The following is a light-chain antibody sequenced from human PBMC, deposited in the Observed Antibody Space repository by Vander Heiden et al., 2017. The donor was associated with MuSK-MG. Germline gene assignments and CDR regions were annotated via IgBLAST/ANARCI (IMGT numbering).Light chain of an antibody. CDR2: GAS. CDR3: QQDGSSNT. V-gene: IGKV3-20*01. CDR1: QSVSSSY. J-gene: IGKJ4*01. Sequence: EIVLTQSPGTLSLSPGERATLSCRASQSVSSSYLAWYQQKPGQAPRLLIYGASSRANGIPDRFSGSGYGTDFTLTSSRREPEDFAVYYGQQDGSSNTFGGGTKVEIK.